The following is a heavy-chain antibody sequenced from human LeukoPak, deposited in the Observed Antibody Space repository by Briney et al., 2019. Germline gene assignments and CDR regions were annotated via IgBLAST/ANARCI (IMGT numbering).Heavy chain of an antibody. CDR3: ARGGSYPRPFDY. CDR2: IYYSGST. Sequence: PSETLSLTCTVSGGSISSYYWSWIRQPPGKGLEWIGYIYYSGSTNYNPSLKSRVTISVDTSKSQFSLKLSSVTAADTAVYYCARGGSYPRPFDYWGQGTLVTVSS. J-gene: IGHJ4*02. D-gene: IGHD1-26*01. CDR1: GGSISSYY. V-gene: IGHV4-59*01.